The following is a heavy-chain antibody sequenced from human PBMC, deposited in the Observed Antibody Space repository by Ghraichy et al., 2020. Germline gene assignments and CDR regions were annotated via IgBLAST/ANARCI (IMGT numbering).Heavy chain of an antibody. CDR1: GGSISSGDYY. CDR3: ARETDIVVVPAAIPNIGDFDL. J-gene: IGHJ2*01. V-gene: IGHV4-30-4*08. Sequence: SETLSLTCTVSGGSISSGDYYWSWIRQPPGKGLEWIGYIYYSGSTYYNPSLKSRVTISVDTSKNQFSLKLSSVTAADTAVYYCARETDIVVVPAAIPNIGDFDLWGRGTLVTVSS. CDR2: IYYSGST. D-gene: IGHD2-2*02.